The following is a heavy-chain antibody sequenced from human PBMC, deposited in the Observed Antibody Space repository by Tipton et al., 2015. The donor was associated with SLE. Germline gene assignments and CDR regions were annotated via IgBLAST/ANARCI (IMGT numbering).Heavy chain of an antibody. J-gene: IGHJ5*02. CDR1: GGSISRSN. D-gene: IGHD1-1*01. CDR3: ARDLNWDDVGNWFDP. CDR2: VSYSGST. V-gene: IGHV4-59*01. Sequence: TLSLTCTVSGGSISRSNWNWIRQPPGKGLEWIGFVSYSGSTNYNPSLKSRVTISIDTSKNQFSLKLRSVTAADTAVYYCARDLNWDDVGNWFDPWGQGTLVTVSS.